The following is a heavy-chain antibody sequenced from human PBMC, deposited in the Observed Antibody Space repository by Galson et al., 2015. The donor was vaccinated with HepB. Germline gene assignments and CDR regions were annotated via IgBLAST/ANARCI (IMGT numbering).Heavy chain of an antibody. CDR2: INSDGTIT. CDR1: GYTFSNYW. J-gene: IGHJ6*02. V-gene: IGHV3-74*01. CDR3: AKDLIIRGGLDYYGMDV. Sequence: SLRLSCAASGYTFSNYWIHWVRQAPGKGLVWVSRINSDGTITTYADSVKGRFTISRDNAKNTLYLQMNSLRAEDTAVYYCAKDLIIRGGLDYYGMDVWGQGTTVTVSS. D-gene: IGHD3-10*01.